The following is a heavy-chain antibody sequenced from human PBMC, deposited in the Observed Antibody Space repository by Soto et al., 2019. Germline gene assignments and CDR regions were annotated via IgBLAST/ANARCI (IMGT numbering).Heavy chain of an antibody. CDR2: INHSGST. Sequence: QVQLQQWGAGLLKPSETLSLTCAVYGGSFSGYYWSWIRQPPGKGLEWIGEINHSGSTNYNPSLKSRVTISVDTSKNQFSLKLSSVTAADTAVYYCARDLSTTAAGIFHWFDPWGQGTLATVSS. D-gene: IGHD6-13*01. V-gene: IGHV4-34*01. CDR1: GGSFSGYY. CDR3: ARDLSTTAAGIFHWFDP. J-gene: IGHJ5*02.